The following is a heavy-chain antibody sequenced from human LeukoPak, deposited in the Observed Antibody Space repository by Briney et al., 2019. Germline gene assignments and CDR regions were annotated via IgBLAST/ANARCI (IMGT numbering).Heavy chain of an antibody. Sequence: GGSLRLSCAASGFTFSSYAMSWVRQAPGKGLEWVSAISGSGGSTYYADSVKGRFTISRDNSKNTLYLQMNSLRAEDTAVYYCAKGQITMVREVISYTSLDYWGQGTLVTVSP. CDR3: AKGQITMVREVISYTSLDY. D-gene: IGHD3-10*01. V-gene: IGHV3-23*01. J-gene: IGHJ4*02. CDR2: ISGSGGST. CDR1: GFTFSSYA.